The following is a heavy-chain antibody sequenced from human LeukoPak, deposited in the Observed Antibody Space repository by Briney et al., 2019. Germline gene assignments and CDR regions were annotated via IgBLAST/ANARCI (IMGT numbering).Heavy chain of an antibody. D-gene: IGHD3-10*01. J-gene: IGHJ5*02. CDR1: GFTFRKYN. Sequence: PGGSLRLSCAASGFTFRKYNIHWVRQAPGKGLEWVAFIQSDGSNKYYADSVKGRFTISRDNSKNTVYLRMNSLRPEDTAVFYCAKDSGSYGLDPWGQGTPVTVSS. CDR3: AKDSGSYGLDP. CDR2: IQSDGSNK. V-gene: IGHV3-30*02.